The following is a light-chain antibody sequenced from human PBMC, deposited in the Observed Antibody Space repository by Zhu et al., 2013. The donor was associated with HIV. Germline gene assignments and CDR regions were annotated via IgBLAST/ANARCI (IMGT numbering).Light chain of an antibody. J-gene: IGKJ3*01. CDR3: QQYYSTPST. V-gene: IGKV1-39*01. CDR2: GAS. Sequence: DIQLTQSPSFLSASVGDRVTITCRASQRISTFLAWYQQKPGKAPQLLIHGASSLQSGVPARFSGSGYGTHFTLTISNLQTEDFATYFCQQYYSTPSTFGPGTKVDIK. CDR1: QRISTF.